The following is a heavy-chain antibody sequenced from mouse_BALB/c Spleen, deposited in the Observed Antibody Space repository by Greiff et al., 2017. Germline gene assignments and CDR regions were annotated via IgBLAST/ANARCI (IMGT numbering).Heavy chain of an antibody. Sequence: EVNVVESGGGLVKPGGSLKLSCAASGFTFSDYYMYWVRQTPEKRLEWVATISDGGSYTYYPDSVKGRFTISRDNAKNNLYLQMSSLKSEDTAMYYCARGSYYRYENYAMDYWGQGTSVTVSS. CDR2: ISDGGSYT. D-gene: IGHD2-14*01. CDR1: GFTFSDYY. V-gene: IGHV5-4*02. J-gene: IGHJ4*01. CDR3: ARGSYYRYENYAMDY.